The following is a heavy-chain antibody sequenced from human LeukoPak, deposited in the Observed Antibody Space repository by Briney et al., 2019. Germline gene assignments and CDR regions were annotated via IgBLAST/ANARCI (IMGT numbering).Heavy chain of an antibody. J-gene: IGHJ4*02. D-gene: IGHD5-24*01. CDR2: IIGSGGST. Sequence: GGSLRLSCAASGFTFSSYAMSWVRQAPGKGLEWVSAIIGSGGSTYYADSVKGRFTISRDHSKNTLYLQMNSLRAEDTAVYYCAKGVRWGRWLQFRHAYYFDYWGQGTLVTVFS. CDR3: AKGVRWGRWLQFRHAYYFDY. CDR1: GFTFSSYA. V-gene: IGHV3-23*01.